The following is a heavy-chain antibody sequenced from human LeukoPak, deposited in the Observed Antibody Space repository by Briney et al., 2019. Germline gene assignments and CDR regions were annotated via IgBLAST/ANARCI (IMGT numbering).Heavy chain of an antibody. CDR3: TRDPYYFDSSGYYHHAFDI. Sequence: GGSLRLSCTGFGFTFRDYAVSWVRQAPGKGLECIGFIRSKVYGGTTEYAASVKGRFTISRDDSKSIAYLQMNSLKTEDTAVYHCTRDPYYFDSSGYYHHAFDIWGQGTMVAVSS. J-gene: IGHJ3*02. CDR1: GFTFRDYA. D-gene: IGHD3-22*01. CDR2: IRSKVYGGTT. V-gene: IGHV3-49*04.